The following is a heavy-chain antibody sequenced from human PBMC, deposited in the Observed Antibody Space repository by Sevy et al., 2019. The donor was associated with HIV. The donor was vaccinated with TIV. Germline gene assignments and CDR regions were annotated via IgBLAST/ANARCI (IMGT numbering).Heavy chain of an antibody. Sequence: GESLKISCVASGFPFGSFSMNWVRQSPEKGLEWVASIRSSGFSTKYADSVKGRFIISRDNTKSSMFLQMNSLRLDDTAIYYCARDRGDIVVFDFWGQGTKVTVSS. J-gene: IGHJ3*01. V-gene: IGHV3-21*06. CDR2: IRSSGFST. D-gene: IGHD2-15*01. CDR3: ARDRGDIVVFDF. CDR1: GFPFGSFS.